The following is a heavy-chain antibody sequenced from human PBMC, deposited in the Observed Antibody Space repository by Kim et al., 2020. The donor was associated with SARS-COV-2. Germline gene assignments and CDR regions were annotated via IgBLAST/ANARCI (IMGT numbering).Heavy chain of an antibody. D-gene: IGHD3-10*01. CDR3: AKQGGSGIHSRDAFDI. V-gene: IGHV4-59*08. CDR2: IYYSGSN. CDR1: GGSTSGHY. J-gene: IGHJ3*02. Sequence: SETLSLTCSVSGGSTSGHYWSWIRQPPGKGLEWIGYIYYSGSNSYNPSLKGRVSISQDTSKNQFSLRLRSVTAADTAVYYCAKQGGSGIHSRDAFDIWGPGTLVTV.